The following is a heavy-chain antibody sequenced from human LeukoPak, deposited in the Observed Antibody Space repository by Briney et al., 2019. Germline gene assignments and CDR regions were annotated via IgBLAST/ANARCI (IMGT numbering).Heavy chain of an antibody. D-gene: IGHD5-18*01. CDR2: VHSDGSST. CDR3: AREGLGYSYGY. CDR1: GFTFSRYW. V-gene: IGHV3-74*01. J-gene: IGHJ4*02. Sequence: GGSLRLSCAASGFTFSRYWMHWVRQAPVKELVWVSRVHSDGSSTYYADSVKGRFTISRDNAKNTLYLQMNSLRAEDTAVYYCAREGLGYSYGYWGQGTLVTVSS.